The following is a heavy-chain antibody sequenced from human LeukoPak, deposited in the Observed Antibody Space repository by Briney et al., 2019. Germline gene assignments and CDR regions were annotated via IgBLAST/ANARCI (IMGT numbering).Heavy chain of an antibody. Sequence: SETLSLTCTVSGGSISSYHWSWIRQPAGKGLEWIGRIYTSGSTNYNPSLKSRVTMSVDTSKNQFSLKLSSVTAADTAVYYCAREWYYDSSGYYYLNYFDYWGQGTLVTVSS. CDR1: GGSISSYH. CDR2: IYTSGST. J-gene: IGHJ4*02. D-gene: IGHD3-22*01. V-gene: IGHV4-4*07. CDR3: AREWYYDSSGYYYLNYFDY.